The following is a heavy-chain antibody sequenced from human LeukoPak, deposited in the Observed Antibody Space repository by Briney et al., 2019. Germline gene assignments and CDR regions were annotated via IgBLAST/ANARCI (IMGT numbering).Heavy chain of an antibody. Sequence: SETLSLTCTVSGGSISSGGYYWSWIRQHPGKGLEWIGYVYYSGSTYYNPSLKSRVTISVDTSKNQFSLKLSSVTAADTAVYYCARVGGPDDFWSGYPTNWFDPWGQGTLVTVSS. CDR2: VYYSGST. V-gene: IGHV4-31*03. D-gene: IGHD3-3*01. J-gene: IGHJ5*02. CDR1: GGSISSGGYY. CDR3: ARVGGPDDFWSGYPTNWFDP.